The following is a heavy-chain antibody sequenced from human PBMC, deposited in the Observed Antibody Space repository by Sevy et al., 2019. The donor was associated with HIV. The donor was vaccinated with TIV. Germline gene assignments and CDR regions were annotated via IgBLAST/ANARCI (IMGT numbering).Heavy chain of an antibody. CDR1: EFRLSNYA. J-gene: IGHJ4*02. CDR3: AKDLYYDNSLFDY. Sequence: GGSLRLSCVASEFRLSNYAMNWVRQAPGKGLEWVSGISGSGGSSYYADSVMGRFTISRDNSKNTLYLQMNSLRAEDTAMYYCAKDLYYDNSLFDYWGQGILVTVSS. V-gene: IGHV3-23*01. CDR2: ISGSGGSS. D-gene: IGHD3-22*01.